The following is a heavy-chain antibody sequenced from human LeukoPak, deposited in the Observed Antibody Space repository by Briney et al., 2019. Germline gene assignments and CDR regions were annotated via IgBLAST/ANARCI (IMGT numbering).Heavy chain of an antibody. V-gene: IGHV3-21*01. CDR2: ISSTSAFI. J-gene: IGHJ6*02. D-gene: IGHD4-17*01. Sequence: GGSLRLSCAASGLTFSTYSMNWVRQAPGRGLEWVSSISSTSAFIYYADSVKGRFTTSRDNAKGSLYLQMNSLRAEDTAVYYCAPGAWRYYYQMAVWGQGTTVIVSS. CDR3: APGAWRYYYQMAV. CDR1: GLTFSTYS.